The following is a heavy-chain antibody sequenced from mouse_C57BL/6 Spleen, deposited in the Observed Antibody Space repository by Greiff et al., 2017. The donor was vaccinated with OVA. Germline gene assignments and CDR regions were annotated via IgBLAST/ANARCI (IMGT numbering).Heavy chain of an antibody. J-gene: IGHJ3*01. CDR1: GFNIKDYY. V-gene: IGHV14-1*01. Sequence: VQLQQSGAELVRPGASVKLSCTASGFNIKDYYMHWVKQRPEQGLEWIGRIDPEDGDTEYAPKFQGKATMTADTSSNTAYLQLSSLTSEDTAVYYCTTWDYYGSLAWFAYWGQGTLVTVSA. CDR3: TTWDYYGSLAWFAY. CDR2: IDPEDGDT. D-gene: IGHD1-1*01.